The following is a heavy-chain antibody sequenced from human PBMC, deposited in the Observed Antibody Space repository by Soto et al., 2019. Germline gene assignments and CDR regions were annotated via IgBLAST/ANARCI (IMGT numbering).Heavy chain of an antibody. CDR1: GASISSRSYY. J-gene: IGHJ4*02. V-gene: IGHV4-39*01. CDR2: IYYSGST. D-gene: IGHD1-26*01. Sequence: PSETLSLTCTVSGASISSRSYYWGWIRQPPGKGLEWIGSIYYSGSTYYNPSLNSRVTISVDTSKKQFSLKLGSVTAADTAMYYCARHSDGGSSSSPLDYWGQGTLVTVSS. CDR3: ARHSDGGSSSSPLDY.